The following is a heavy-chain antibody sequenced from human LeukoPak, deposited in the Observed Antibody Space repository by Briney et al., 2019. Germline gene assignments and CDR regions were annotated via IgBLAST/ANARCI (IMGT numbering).Heavy chain of an antibody. CDR1: GAXISSSSYF. CDR2: ISYSGNT. CDR3: GYYAF. V-gene: IGHV4-39*01. Sequence: SETLSLTCSVSGAXISSSSYFWGWIRQPPGKGLEWIGTISYSGNTYYNPSLRSRVTISVDTSKNQFSLRLSSVTAADTAVYYCGYYAFWGRGTLVTVSS. J-gene: IGHJ2*01. D-gene: IGHD3-16*01.